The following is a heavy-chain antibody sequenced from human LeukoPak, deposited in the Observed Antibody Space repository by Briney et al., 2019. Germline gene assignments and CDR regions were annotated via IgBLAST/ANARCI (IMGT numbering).Heavy chain of an antibody. J-gene: IGHJ3*02. CDR2: THHSGAA. D-gene: IGHD2-21*02. V-gene: IGHV4-59*01. Sequence: SETLSLTRTVSGVSLTNYYWNWMRQSPRKGLEWMGYTHHSGAANYNPTLSSRVTMSVDTSKSQFSLKLSSVSAADTAIYYCARWGESGDYPVHAFDIWGQGTTVTVSS. CDR1: GVSLTNYY. CDR3: ARWGESGDYPVHAFDI.